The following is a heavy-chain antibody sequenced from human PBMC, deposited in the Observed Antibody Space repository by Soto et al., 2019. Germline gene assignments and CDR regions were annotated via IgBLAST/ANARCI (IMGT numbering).Heavy chain of an antibody. V-gene: IGHV4-59*01. J-gene: IGHJ6*02. CDR1: GGSISSYY. CDR3: ARVPAGTAYYYYGMDV. D-gene: IGHD1-1*01. CDR2: IYYSGST. Sequence: PSETLSLTCTVSGGSISSYYWSWIRQPPGKGLEWIGYIYYSGSTNYNPSLKSRVTISVDTSKNQFSLKRSSVTAADTAVYYCARVPAGTAYYYYGMDVWGQGTTVTVSS.